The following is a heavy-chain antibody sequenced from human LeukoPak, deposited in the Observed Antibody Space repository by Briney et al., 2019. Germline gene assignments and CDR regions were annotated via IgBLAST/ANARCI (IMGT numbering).Heavy chain of an antibody. J-gene: IGHJ5*02. CDR2: IHYSGST. CDR3: ARDSGNWFDP. CDR1: GGSVSSDISY. D-gene: IGHD3-10*01. V-gene: IGHV4-61*01. Sequence: SETLSLTCTVSGGSVSSDISYWSWIRQPPGKGLEWIGYIHYSGSTNYNPSLKSRVTISVDTSKNQSSLRLSSVTAADTAVYYCARDSGNWFDPWGQGTLVTVSS.